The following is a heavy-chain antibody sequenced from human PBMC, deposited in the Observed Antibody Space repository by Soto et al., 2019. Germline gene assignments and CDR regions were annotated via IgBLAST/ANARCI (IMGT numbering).Heavy chain of an antibody. V-gene: IGHV3-73*01. Sequence: GGSLRLSCAASGFTFSGSAMHWVRQASGKGLEWVGRIRSKANSYATVYAASVKGRFTISRDDSKNTAYLQMNSLKTEDTAVYYCTSVGEDGYNSRYYYYGMDVWGQGTTVTVSS. CDR2: IRSKANSYAT. D-gene: IGHD5-12*01. J-gene: IGHJ6*02. CDR3: TSVGEDGYNSRYYYYGMDV. CDR1: GFTFSGSA.